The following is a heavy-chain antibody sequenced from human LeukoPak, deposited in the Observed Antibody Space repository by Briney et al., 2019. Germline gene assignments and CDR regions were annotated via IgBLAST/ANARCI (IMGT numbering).Heavy chain of an antibody. CDR3: ARGEWEFTSFDY. CDR2: IYYSGST. D-gene: IGHD1-26*01. J-gene: IGHJ4*02. Sequence: SETLSLTCTVSGGSISSYYWSWIRQPPGKGLEWIGYIYYSGSTNYNPSLKSRVTISVDASKNQFSLKLSSVTAADTAVYYCARGEWEFTSFDYWGQGTLVTVSS. V-gene: IGHV4-59*08. CDR1: GGSISSYY.